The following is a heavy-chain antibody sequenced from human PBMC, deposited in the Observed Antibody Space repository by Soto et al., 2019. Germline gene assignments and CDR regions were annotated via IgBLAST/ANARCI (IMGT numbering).Heavy chain of an antibody. Sequence: EVQLVESGGGLVQPGGSLRLSCAASGFTVSSIYMNWVRQAPGKGLEWVSVIYTGGSTYYGDSVKGRFTISRDNSKNTLFLQMNNLRPEDTAVYYCARDQATAGGGMDVWGQGTTDTVSS. CDR2: IYTGGST. CDR1: GFTVSSIY. J-gene: IGHJ6*02. D-gene: IGHD6-13*01. V-gene: IGHV3-66*01. CDR3: ARDQATAGGGMDV.